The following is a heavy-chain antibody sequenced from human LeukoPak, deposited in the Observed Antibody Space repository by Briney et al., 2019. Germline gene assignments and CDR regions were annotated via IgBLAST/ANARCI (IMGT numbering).Heavy chain of an antibody. D-gene: IGHD2-2*01. CDR3: ARVRSSTSPYFDY. CDR2: ISSSGSTI. Sequence: GGSLRLSCAASGFTFSDYYMSWIRQAPGKGPEGVSHISSSGSTIYYADSVKGRFTISRDNAKNSLYLQMNSLRAEDTAVYYCARVRSSTSPYFDYWGQGTLVTVSS. V-gene: IGHV3-11*01. J-gene: IGHJ4*02. CDR1: GFTFSDYY.